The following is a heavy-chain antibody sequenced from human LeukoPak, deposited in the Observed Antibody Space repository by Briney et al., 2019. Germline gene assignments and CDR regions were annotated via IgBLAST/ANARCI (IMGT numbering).Heavy chain of an antibody. Sequence: GGSLRLSCAASRFTFSSYSMNWVRQAPGKGLEWVSSISSSSSYIYYADSVKGRFTISRDNAKNSLYLQMNSLRAEDTAVYYCARSYYDILTGDHDDYWGQGTLVTVSS. D-gene: IGHD3-9*01. CDR2: ISSSSSYI. V-gene: IGHV3-21*01. J-gene: IGHJ4*02. CDR1: RFTFSSYS. CDR3: ARSYYDILTGDHDDY.